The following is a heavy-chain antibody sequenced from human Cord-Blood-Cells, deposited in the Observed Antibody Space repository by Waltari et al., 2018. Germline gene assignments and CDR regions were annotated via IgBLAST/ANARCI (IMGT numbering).Heavy chain of an antibody. J-gene: IGHJ2*01. CDR2: ISSSSSYI. CDR3: ARDELGNDWYFDL. CDR1: AFTFRGSS. V-gene: IGHV3-21*01. Sequence: EMQLVASGGGVVKPGGSLSLSCEGSAFTFRGSSLNSVRQAPGNGLEWVSSISSSSSYIYYEDSVKGRFTISRDNAKNSLYLQMNGLRAEDTAVYYCARDELGNDWYFDLWGRGTLVTVSS. D-gene: IGHD7-27*01.